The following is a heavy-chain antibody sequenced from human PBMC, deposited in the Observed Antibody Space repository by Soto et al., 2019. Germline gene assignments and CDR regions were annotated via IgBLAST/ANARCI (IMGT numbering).Heavy chain of an antibody. Sequence: QVQLVQSGTEVKKPGASVKVSCKASGYTFTSYGISWVRQAPGQGLEWMGWISAYNGNTNYAQKLQGRVTMTTDTSTSTAYMELRSLRSDDTAVYYCARALADDFWSGYPGDYWGQGTLVTVSS. V-gene: IGHV1-18*01. CDR3: ARALADDFWSGYPGDY. J-gene: IGHJ4*02. D-gene: IGHD3-3*01. CDR2: ISAYNGNT. CDR1: GYTFTSYG.